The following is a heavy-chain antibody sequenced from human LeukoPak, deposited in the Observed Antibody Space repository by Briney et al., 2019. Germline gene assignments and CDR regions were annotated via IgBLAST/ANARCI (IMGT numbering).Heavy chain of an antibody. D-gene: IGHD5-18*01. CDR2: ISSSSSTI. CDR3: ARDGPGYSYAPSFDY. CDR1: GFAFSDYY. Sequence: GGSLRLSCAASGFAFSDYYMSWIRQAPGKGLEWVAHISSSSSTIYYADSVKGRFTISRDNAKNSLYLQMNSLRDEDTAVYYCARDGPGYSYAPSFDYWGQGTLVTVSS. J-gene: IGHJ4*02. V-gene: IGHV3-11*04.